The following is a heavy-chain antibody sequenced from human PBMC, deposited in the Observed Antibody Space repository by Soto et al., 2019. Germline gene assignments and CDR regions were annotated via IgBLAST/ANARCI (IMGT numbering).Heavy chain of an antibody. CDR3: ARPAYYDILTGYQFDY. CDR1: GGSISSSSYY. J-gene: IGHJ4*02. V-gene: IGHV4-39*01. Sequence: QLQLQESGPGLVKPSETLSLTCTVSGGSISSSSYYWGWIRQPPGKGLEWIGSIYYSGSTYYNPSLKSRVTISVDTSKNRFSLKLSSVTAADTAVYYCARPAYYDILTGYQFDYWGQGTLVTVSS. CDR2: IYYSGST. D-gene: IGHD3-9*01.